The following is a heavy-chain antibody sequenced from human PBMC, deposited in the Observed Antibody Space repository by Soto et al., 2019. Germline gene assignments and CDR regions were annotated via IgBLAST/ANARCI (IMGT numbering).Heavy chain of an antibody. D-gene: IGHD3-9*01. J-gene: IGHJ6*02. V-gene: IGHV4-61*01. Sequence: PSETLSLTCTVSGDSVTSVSDYWSWIRHPPGKGLEWIGYIYYSGSADYNPSLGSRVTISIDTSKNQFSLKLTSVTAADTAVYYCAVADILDYHYAMDVWGQGTTVTVSS. CDR3: AVADILDYHYAMDV. CDR2: IYYSGSA. CDR1: GDSVTSVSDY.